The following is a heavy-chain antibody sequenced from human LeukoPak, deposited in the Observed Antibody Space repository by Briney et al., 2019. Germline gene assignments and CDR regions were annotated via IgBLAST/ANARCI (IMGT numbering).Heavy chain of an antibody. CDR3: AGIYARGSGGGDDY. Sequence: SETLSLTCTVSGGSISSYYWSWIRQPPGKGLEWIGYIYYSGSTNYNPSLKSRVTLSIDTSKNQFSLRLSSVTAADTAVYHCAGIYARGSGGGDDYWGQGTLVTVSS. J-gene: IGHJ4*02. CDR1: GGSISSYY. CDR2: IYYSGST. D-gene: IGHD3-10*01. V-gene: IGHV4-59*12.